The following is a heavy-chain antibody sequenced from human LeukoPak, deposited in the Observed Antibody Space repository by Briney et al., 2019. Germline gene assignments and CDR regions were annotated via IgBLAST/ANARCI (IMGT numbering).Heavy chain of an antibody. CDR3: ARLSNSGTTGTEGGFFFDY. CDR2: IYPGDSDT. Sequence: GESLKISCKGSGYSFTSYWIGWVRQMPGKGLEWMGIIYPGDSDTRYSPSFQGQVTISADKSISTAYLQWSSLKASDTAMYYCARLSNSGTTGTEGGFFFDYWGQGTLVTVSS. J-gene: IGHJ4*02. CDR1: GYSFTSYW. D-gene: IGHD1-1*01. V-gene: IGHV5-51*01.